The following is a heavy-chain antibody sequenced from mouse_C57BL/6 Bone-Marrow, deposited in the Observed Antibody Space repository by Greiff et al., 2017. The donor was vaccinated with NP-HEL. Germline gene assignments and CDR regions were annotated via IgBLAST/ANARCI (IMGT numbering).Heavy chain of an antibody. CDR2: ISSGSSTI. V-gene: IGHV5-17*01. CDR1: GFTFSDYG. D-gene: IGHD1-1*01. Sequence: EVKVEESGGGLVKPGGSLKLSCAASGFTFSDYGMHWVRQAPEKGLEWVAYISSGSSTIYYADTVKGRFTISRDNAKNTLFLQMTSLRSEDTAMYYCARPSYYGSPFDYWGQGTTLTVSS. CDR3: ARPSYYGSPFDY. J-gene: IGHJ2*01.